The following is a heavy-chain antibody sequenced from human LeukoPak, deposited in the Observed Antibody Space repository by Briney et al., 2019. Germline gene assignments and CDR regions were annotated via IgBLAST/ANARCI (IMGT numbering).Heavy chain of an antibody. J-gene: IGHJ4*02. CDR3: AKDYSSGWFLNY. D-gene: IGHD6-19*01. CDR1: GFTFSSYA. V-gene: IGHV3-23*01. CDR2: ITGNSYYT. Sequence: PGGSLRLSCAASGFTFSSYAMIWVRQAPGKGLEWVSDITGNSYYTDYADSVKGRFTISRDNSKNTLYLQMNSLRAEDTAVYYCAKDYSSGWFLNYWGQGTLVTVSS.